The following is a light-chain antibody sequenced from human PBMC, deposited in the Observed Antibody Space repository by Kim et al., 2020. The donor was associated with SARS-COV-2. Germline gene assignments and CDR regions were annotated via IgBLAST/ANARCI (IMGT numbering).Light chain of an antibody. CDR3: QQYNSWPYT. CDR2: GAS. J-gene: IGKJ2*01. CDR1: QSVSSN. Sequence: EIVMTQSPATLSVSPGERATLSCRASQSVSSNLAWYQQKPGQPPRLLIYGASTRATGIPARFSGSGSGTEFTLTISSLQSEDFAVYYCQQYNSWPYTFGQGTKLEI. V-gene: IGKV3-15*01.